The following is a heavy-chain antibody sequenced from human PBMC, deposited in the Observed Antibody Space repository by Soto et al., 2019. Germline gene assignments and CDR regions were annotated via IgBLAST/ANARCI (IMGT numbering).Heavy chain of an antibody. D-gene: IGHD2-2*01. CDR2: IFPGDSDT. Sequence: PGESLKISCTASGYSFTSYWVAWVRLLPGTGLEWMGVIFPGDSDTRYSPSFQGQVTISADKSISTAFLQFNSLRPSDTAIYYCARLGQVNPAHYGMDVWGQGTTVTVSS. J-gene: IGHJ6*02. CDR3: ARLGQVNPAHYGMDV. V-gene: IGHV5-51*01. CDR1: GYSFTSYW.